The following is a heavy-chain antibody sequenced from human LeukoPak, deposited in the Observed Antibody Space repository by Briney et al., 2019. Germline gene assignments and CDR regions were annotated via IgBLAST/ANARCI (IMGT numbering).Heavy chain of an antibody. CDR1: GFTFSSYG. CDR2: ISNDGKNK. Sequence: GGSLRLSCAASGFTFSSYGMHWVRQAPGKGLEWVAAISNDGKNKFYADSVKGRFTISRDNSKNTLYLQMNSLRAEDTAVYYCARVSSSSGWYTPYYYYMDVWGKGTTVTVSS. J-gene: IGHJ6*03. CDR3: ARVSSSSGWYTPYYYYMDV. D-gene: IGHD6-19*01. V-gene: IGHV3-30*03.